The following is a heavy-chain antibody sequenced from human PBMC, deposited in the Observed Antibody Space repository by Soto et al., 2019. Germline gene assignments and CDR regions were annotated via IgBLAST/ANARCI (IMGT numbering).Heavy chain of an antibody. J-gene: IGHJ6*02. Sequence: QVQLVESGGGVVQPGRSLRLSCAASGFTFSSYGMHWVRQAPGKGLEGGAGISYDGSNKYYADSVKGRFTISRDNSKNTLYLQMNSLRAEDTAVYYCAKDLSSVGGMDVWGQGTTVTDS. CDR2: ISYDGSNK. CDR3: AKDLSSVGGMDV. D-gene: IGHD6-19*01. V-gene: IGHV3-30*18. CDR1: GFTFSSYG.